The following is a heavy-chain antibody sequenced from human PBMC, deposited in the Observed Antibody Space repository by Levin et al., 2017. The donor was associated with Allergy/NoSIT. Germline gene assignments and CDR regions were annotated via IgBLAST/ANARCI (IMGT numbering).Heavy chain of an antibody. Sequence: GGSLRLSCAASGFTFSNAWMSWVRQAPGKGLEWVGRIKSKTDGGTTDYAAPVKGRFTISRDDSKNTLYLQMNSLKTEDTAVYYCTTDEPLRYCSSTSCYRGDYWGQGTLVTVSS. CDR1: GFTFSNAW. J-gene: IGHJ4*02. CDR2: IKSKTDGGTT. D-gene: IGHD2-2*01. V-gene: IGHV3-15*01. CDR3: TTDEPLRYCSSTSCYRGDY.